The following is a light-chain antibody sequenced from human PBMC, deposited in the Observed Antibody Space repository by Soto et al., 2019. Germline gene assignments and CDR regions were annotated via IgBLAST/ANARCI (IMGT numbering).Light chain of an antibody. J-gene: IGKJ1*01. V-gene: IGKV1-5*03. Sequence: DIQMTQSPSTLSASVGARVPITCRASQSISSWLAWYQQKPGKAPKLLIYKASTLKSGVPSRFSGSGSGTEFTLTISSLQPDDFATYYCQHHNSYSEAFGQGTKVDI. CDR2: KAS. CDR1: QSISSW. CDR3: QHHNSYSEA.